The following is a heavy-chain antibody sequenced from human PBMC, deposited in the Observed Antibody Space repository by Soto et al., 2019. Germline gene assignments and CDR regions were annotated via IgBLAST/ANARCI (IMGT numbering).Heavy chain of an antibody. CDR2: MIPNSGKI. Sequence: VASVKVSCKASGYTFSSYDINWVRQATGQGLEWMGWMIPNSGKIGYAQKFQGRLTMTRNTSISTAYMELSSLRSEDTAVYYCARAYCSGDTCSPYNWFDPWGQGTLVTVSS. CDR1: GYTFSSYD. CDR3: ARAYCSGDTCSPYNWFDP. D-gene: IGHD2-15*01. J-gene: IGHJ5*02. V-gene: IGHV1-8*01.